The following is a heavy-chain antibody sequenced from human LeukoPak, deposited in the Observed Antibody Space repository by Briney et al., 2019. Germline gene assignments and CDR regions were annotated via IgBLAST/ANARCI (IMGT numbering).Heavy chain of an antibody. CDR3: ERVADTRFDY. Sequence: GGSLRLSCAASGFTFRSYWMHCVRQAPGKGLVWVSRIKSDGSTTTYADSVKGRFTISRDNAKNSLYLQMNSLRPADTAVYYCERVADTRFDYWGPGTLVTVSS. CDR2: IKSDGSTT. V-gene: IGHV3-74*01. J-gene: IGHJ4*02. CDR1: GFTFRSYW. D-gene: IGHD5-18*01.